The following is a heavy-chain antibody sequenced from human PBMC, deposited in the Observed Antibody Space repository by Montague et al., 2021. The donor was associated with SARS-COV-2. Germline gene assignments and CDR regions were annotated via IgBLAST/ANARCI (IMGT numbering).Heavy chain of an antibody. CDR1: GDSVSRDSVA. Sequence: CAISGDSVSRDSVAWNWIRQSPSRGLEWLGRTYYRSEWYMDYALSLNSRMTINPDTSKNEFSLHLNSVTPEDTAVYYCASAFYGDHWAFDVWGQGTMVTVSS. V-gene: IGHV6-1*01. J-gene: IGHJ3*01. D-gene: IGHD3-3*02. CDR2: TYYRSEWYM. CDR3: ASAFYGDHWAFDV.